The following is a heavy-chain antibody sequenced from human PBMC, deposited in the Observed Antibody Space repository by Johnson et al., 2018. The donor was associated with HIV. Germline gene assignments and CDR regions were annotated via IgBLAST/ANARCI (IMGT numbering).Heavy chain of an antibody. D-gene: IGHD3-22*01. CDR2: ISSSGSTI. Sequence: VQLVESGGGVVQPGRSLRLSCAASGFTFSNFAMHWVRQAPGKGLEWVSDISSSGSTIYYADYVKCRFTISRDNAKNSLYLQMNSLRAEDTAVYYCARGTFYYDSSTGSDAFDIWGQGTMVTVSS. CDR1: GFTFSNFA. J-gene: IGHJ3*02. V-gene: IGHV3-48*04. CDR3: ARGTFYYDSSTGSDAFDI.